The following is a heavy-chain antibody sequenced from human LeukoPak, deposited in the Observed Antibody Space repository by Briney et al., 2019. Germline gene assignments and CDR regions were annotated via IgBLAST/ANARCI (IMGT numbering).Heavy chain of an antibody. CDR1: GGSFSGYY. CDR2: INHSGST. Sequence: PSETLSLTCAVYGGSFSGYYWSWIRQPPGKGLEWIGEINHSGSTNYNPSLKSRVTVSVDTSKNQFSLKLSSVTAADTAVYYCARGRGSLGYWGQGTLVTVSS. V-gene: IGHV4-34*01. J-gene: IGHJ4*02. D-gene: IGHD6-13*01. CDR3: ARGRGSLGY.